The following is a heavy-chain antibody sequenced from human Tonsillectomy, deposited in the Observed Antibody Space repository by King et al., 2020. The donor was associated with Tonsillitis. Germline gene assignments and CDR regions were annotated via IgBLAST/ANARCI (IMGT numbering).Heavy chain of an antibody. J-gene: IGHJ4*02. D-gene: IGHD1-26*01. Sequence: QVQLQESGPGLVKPSETLSLTCDVSGYSISSGHYWGWLRQPPGKGLEWIGSIHHSGSTQYNPSVKSRVTISVDTSKNQFSLRLSSVTSADTAVYFCAREGGGAYSGDATGVSHYWGQGTLVTVSS. CDR2: IHHSGST. CDR3: AREGGGAYSGDATGVSHY. V-gene: IGHV4-38-2*01. CDR1: GYSISSGHY.